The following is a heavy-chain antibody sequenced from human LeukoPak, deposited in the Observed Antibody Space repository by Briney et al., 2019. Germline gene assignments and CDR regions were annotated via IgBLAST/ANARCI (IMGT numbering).Heavy chain of an antibody. Sequence: SETLCLTCAVYGVSFSGYYWSWIRQPPGKGLEWIGEINHSGSTNYNPSLKSRVTISVDTSKNQFSLKLSSVTAADKAVYYCARGSPRYSSGWYNYFDYWGQGTLVTVSS. CDR3: ARGSPRYSSGWYNYFDY. CDR1: GVSFSGYY. D-gene: IGHD6-19*01. V-gene: IGHV4-34*01. J-gene: IGHJ4*02. CDR2: INHSGST.